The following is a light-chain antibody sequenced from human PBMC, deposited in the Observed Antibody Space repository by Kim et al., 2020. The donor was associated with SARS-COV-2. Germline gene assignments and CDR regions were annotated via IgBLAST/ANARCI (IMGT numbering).Light chain of an antibody. V-gene: IGLV3-1*01. CDR2: QDN. CDR3: QAWDSSTCV. CDR1: KLGDRY. J-gene: IGLJ1*01. Sequence: SVSPGQTASSTCSGDKLGDRYVSWYQQKPGQSPVLVIYQDNKRPSGIPERFSDSNSGTTATLTISGTQAMDEADYYCQAWDSSTCVFGTGTKVTVL.